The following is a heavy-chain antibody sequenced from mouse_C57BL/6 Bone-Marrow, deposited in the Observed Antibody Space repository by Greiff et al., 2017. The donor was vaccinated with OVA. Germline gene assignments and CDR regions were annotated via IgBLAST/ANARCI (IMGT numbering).Heavy chain of an antibody. CDR3: ARLYYGSSHWYFDV. V-gene: IGHV1-76*01. CDR2: IYPGSGNT. J-gene: IGHJ1*03. D-gene: IGHD1-1*01. Sequence: QVQLQQSGAELVRPGASVKLSCKASSYTFTDYYINWVKQRPGQGLEWIARIYPGSGNTYYNEKFKGKATLTAEKSSSTAYMQLSSLTSEDSAVYFCARLYYGSSHWYFDVWGTGTTVTVSS. CDR1: SYTFTDYY.